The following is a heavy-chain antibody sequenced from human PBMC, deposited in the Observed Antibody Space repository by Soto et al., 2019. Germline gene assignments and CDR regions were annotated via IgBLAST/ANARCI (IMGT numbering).Heavy chain of an antibody. CDR3: ARVMSGWDY. CDR2: IYYSGST. V-gene: IGHV4-59*01. Sequence: PSETLSLTCTVSGGSISSYYWSWIRQPPGKGLEWIGYIYYSGSTNYNPSLKSRVAISVDTSKNQFSLKLSSVTAADTAVYYCARVMSGWDYWGQGTLVTVSS. D-gene: IGHD6-19*01. J-gene: IGHJ4*02. CDR1: GGSISSYY.